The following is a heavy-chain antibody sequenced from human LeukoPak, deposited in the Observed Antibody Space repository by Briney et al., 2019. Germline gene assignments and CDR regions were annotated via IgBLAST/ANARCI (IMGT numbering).Heavy chain of an antibody. CDR1: GFSFSTYG. CDR2: IRHDGSIG. Sequence: PGGSLRLSCAASGFSFSTYGMHWVRQAPGKGLEWVTFIRHDGSIGYYADSVKGRFTSSRDNSKNTVFLQMNSLRPEDTAVYYCAKTASNCFDYWGQGTLVTVSS. V-gene: IGHV3-30*02. D-gene: IGHD2-21*02. CDR3: AKTASNCFDY. J-gene: IGHJ4*02.